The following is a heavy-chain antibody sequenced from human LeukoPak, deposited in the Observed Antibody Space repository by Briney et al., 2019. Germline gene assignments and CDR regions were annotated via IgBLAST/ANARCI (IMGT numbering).Heavy chain of an antibody. Sequence: GASVKVSCKASGGTFSSYAISWVRQAPGQGLEWMGGIIPIFGTANYAQKFQGRVTITADESTSTAYMELSSLRSEDTAVYYCASLSYYDFWSGRGEFDYWGQGTLVNVSS. D-gene: IGHD3-3*01. V-gene: IGHV1-69*13. CDR1: GGTFSSYA. CDR3: ASLSYYDFWSGRGEFDY. CDR2: IIPIFGTA. J-gene: IGHJ4*02.